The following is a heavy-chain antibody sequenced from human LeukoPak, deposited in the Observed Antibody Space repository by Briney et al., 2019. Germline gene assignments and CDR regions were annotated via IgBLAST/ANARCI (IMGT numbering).Heavy chain of an antibody. Sequence: SETLSLTCTVSGGSISSYYWSWIRQPAGKGLEWIGRIYTSGSTNYNPSLKSRVTMSVDTSKNQFSLKLSSVTAADTAVYYCARDGSGWSYYYYYGMDVWGQGTTVTVSS. D-gene: IGHD6-19*01. CDR3: ARDGSGWSYYYYYGMDV. V-gene: IGHV4-4*07. J-gene: IGHJ6*02. CDR2: IYTSGST. CDR1: GGSISSYY.